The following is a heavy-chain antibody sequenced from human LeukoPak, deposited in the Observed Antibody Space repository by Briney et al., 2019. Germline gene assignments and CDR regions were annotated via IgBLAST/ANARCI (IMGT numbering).Heavy chain of an antibody. D-gene: IGHD3-3*01. Sequence: ASVKVSCKASGYTFTSYYMHWVRQAPGQGLEWMGIINPSGGSTSYAQKFQGRVTMAEDTSTDTAYMELSSLRSEDTAVYYCATDGHYDFWSGPTVYWGQGTLVTVSS. J-gene: IGHJ4*02. CDR1: GYTFTSYY. CDR2: INPSGGST. V-gene: IGHV1-46*01. CDR3: ATDGHYDFWSGPTVY.